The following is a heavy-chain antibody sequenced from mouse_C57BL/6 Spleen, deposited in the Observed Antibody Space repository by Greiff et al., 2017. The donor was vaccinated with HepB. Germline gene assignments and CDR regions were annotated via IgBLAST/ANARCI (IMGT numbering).Heavy chain of an antibody. CDR3: ARLKIYYDYDRHYYYAMHC. CDR2: IYPRSGNT. CDR1: GYTFTSYG. Sequence: VQLQQSGAELARPGASVKLSCKASGYTFTSYGISWVKQRTGQGLEWIGEIYPRSGNTYYNEKFKGKATLTADKSSSTAYMELRSLTSEDSAVYFCARLKIYYDYDRHYYYAMHCWGQGTSATVSS. J-gene: IGHJ4*01. V-gene: IGHV1-81*01. D-gene: IGHD2-4*01.